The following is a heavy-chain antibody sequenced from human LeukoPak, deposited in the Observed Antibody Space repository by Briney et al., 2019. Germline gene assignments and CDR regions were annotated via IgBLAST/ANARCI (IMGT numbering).Heavy chain of an antibody. J-gene: IGHJ4*02. CDR2: MNRNGST. D-gene: IGHD4-23*01. V-gene: IGHV4-34*01. Sequence: SETLSLTCAVYGGSFSGYYWSWIRQPPGKGLEWIGEMNRNGSTNYNPSLKSRVTISVDTTKNQFSLKLSSVTAADTAVYYCARGEGAYGGNSVTSFNYWGQGTLFTVSS. CDR3: ARGEGAYGGNSVTSFNY. CDR1: GGSFSGYY.